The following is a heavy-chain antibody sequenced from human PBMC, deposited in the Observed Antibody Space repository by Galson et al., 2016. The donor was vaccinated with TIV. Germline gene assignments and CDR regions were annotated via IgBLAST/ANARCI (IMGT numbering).Heavy chain of an antibody. V-gene: IGHV1-8*02. J-gene: IGHJ4*02. CDR1: GGTFSSYA. CDR2: MNPNSGNT. CDR3: ARSGDYGDY. D-gene: IGHD4-17*01. Sequence: SVKVSCKASGGTFSSYAFSWVRQAPGQGLEWMGWMNPNSGNTGYAQKFRGRVTMTRNTSVRTAYMELSSLRSEDTAVYYCARSGDYGDYWGQGTLVTVSS.